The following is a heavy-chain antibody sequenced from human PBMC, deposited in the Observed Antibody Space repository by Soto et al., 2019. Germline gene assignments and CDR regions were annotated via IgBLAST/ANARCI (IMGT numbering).Heavy chain of an antibody. CDR1: AVPISTDDYY. J-gene: IGHJ4*02. Sequence: SETLSLTCTVSAVPISTDDYYWTWIRQPPGKGLEWIGYIYYSGSTNNNPSLKSRVTITVDMSKNQFSLKLSSVTAADTAVYYCARGGRQQLIPTPISYKIDYWGQGTLVTVSS. D-gene: IGHD6-13*01. V-gene: IGHV4-30-4*01. CDR3: ARGGRQQLIPTPISYKIDY. CDR2: IYYSGST.